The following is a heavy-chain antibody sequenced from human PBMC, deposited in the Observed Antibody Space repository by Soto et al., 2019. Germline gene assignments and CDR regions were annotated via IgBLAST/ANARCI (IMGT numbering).Heavy chain of an antibody. V-gene: IGHV3-7*05. D-gene: IGHD1-7*01. J-gene: IGHJ4*02. CDR3: VKGGTNFAY. Sequence: GGSLRLSCAASGFDFSSSWMSWIRQAPGKGLEWVANIKGDISEKYSVDSVKGRFTISRDNAENSLYLQTNSLRAEDTAVYYCVKGGTNFAYWGQGIMVTVSS. CDR2: IKGDISEK. CDR1: GFDFSSSW.